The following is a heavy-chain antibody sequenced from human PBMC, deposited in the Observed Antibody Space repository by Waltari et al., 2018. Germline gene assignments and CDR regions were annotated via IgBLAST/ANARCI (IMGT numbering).Heavy chain of an antibody. CDR3: ARDEARYYDIMTGGGYYGLDV. J-gene: IGHJ6*02. D-gene: IGHD3-9*01. Sequence: QVQLQESGPGLVRPSQTLSLTCTVSGGSISSGSVYWTWIRQPAGTGLEWVGHIFTSGRTKYNPSPKSRGSVSLDTSENQFSRRLSSVTAADTAVYYCARDEARYYDIMTGGGYYGLDVWGQGTTVTVSS. CDR1: GGSISSGSVY. CDR2: IFTSGRT. V-gene: IGHV4-61*02.